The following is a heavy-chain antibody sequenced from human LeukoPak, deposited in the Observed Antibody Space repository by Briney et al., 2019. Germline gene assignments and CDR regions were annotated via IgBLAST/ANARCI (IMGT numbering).Heavy chain of an antibody. V-gene: IGHV3-21*01. Sequence: PGGSLRLSCAASGFTFSSYSMNWVRQAPGKGLEWVSSISSSSSYIYYADSVKGRFAISRDNAKNSLYLQMNSLRAEDTAVYYCARVIGGYGDYWGQGTLVTVSS. J-gene: IGHJ4*02. CDR2: ISSSSSYI. CDR1: GFTFSSYS. D-gene: IGHD5-12*01. CDR3: ARVIGGYGDY.